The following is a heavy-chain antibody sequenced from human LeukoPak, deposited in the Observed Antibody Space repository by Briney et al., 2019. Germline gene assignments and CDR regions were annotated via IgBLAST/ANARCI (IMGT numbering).Heavy chain of an antibody. CDR1: GYSISSGYY. J-gene: IGHJ5*02. Sequence: PSETLSLTCTVSGYSISSGYYWGWIRQSPGKGLEWIGSFYQSGSTYYNPSLRSRVAISVDTSKNQFSLKLNSVTAADTAVYYCAREVVAATNWFDPWGQGTLVTVSS. V-gene: IGHV4-38-2*02. D-gene: IGHD2-15*01. CDR3: AREVVAATNWFDP. CDR2: FYQSGST.